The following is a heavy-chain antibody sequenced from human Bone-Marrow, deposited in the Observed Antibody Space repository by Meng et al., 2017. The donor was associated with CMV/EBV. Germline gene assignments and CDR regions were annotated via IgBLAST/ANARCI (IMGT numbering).Heavy chain of an antibody. J-gene: IGHJ5*02. V-gene: IGHV1-69*05. D-gene: IGHD3-10*01. CDR2: IIPIFGTA. Sequence: SVKVSCKASGGTFSSYAISWVRQAPGQGLEWIGGIIPIFGTANYAQKFQGRVTITTDESTSTAYMELSSLRSEDTAVYYCARPLESVGSGSSWFDPWGQGTLVTVSS. CDR1: GGTFSSYA. CDR3: ARPLESVGSGSSWFDP.